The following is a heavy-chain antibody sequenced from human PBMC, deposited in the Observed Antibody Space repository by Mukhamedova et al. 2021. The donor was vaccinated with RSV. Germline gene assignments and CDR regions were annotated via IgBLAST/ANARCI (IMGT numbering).Heavy chain of an antibody. Sequence: YAMHWVRQAPGKGLEWVALISYDGSNKFYADSVKGRFTISRDNSKNTLYVQMNRLRAEDTAMYYCAKSSGYCTTTTCYWGSF. CDR3: AKSSGYCTTTTCYWGSF. CDR2: ISYDGSNK. CDR1: YA. J-gene: IGHJ3*01. D-gene: IGHD2-2*01. V-gene: IGHV3-30*18.